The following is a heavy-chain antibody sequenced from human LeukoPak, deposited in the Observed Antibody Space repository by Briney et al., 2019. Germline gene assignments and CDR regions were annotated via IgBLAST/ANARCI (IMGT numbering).Heavy chain of an antibody. J-gene: IGHJ6*02. CDR3: ARDPLACSSTSCYPQREMDV. CDR2: INPNSGGT. D-gene: IGHD2-2*01. V-gene: IGHV1-2*02. Sequence: ASVKVSRKASGYTFTGYYMHWVRQAPGQGLEWMGWINPNSGGTNYAQKFQGRVTMTRDTSISTAYMELSRLRSDDTAVYYCARDPLACSSTSCYPQREMDVWGQGTTVTVSS. CDR1: GYTFTGYY.